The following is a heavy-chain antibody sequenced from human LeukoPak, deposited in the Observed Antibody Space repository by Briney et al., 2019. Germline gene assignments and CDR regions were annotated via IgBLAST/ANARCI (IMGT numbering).Heavy chain of an antibody. CDR3: ARDSGYNWNYED. Sequence: SETLSLTCTVSGGSISSSSYYWGWIRQPPGKGLEWIGSIYYSGSTYYNPSLKSRVTISVDTSKNQFSLKLSSVTAADPAVYYCARDSGYNWNYEDWGQGTLVTVSS. CDR1: GGSISSSSYY. J-gene: IGHJ4*02. V-gene: IGHV4-39*07. CDR2: IYYSGST. D-gene: IGHD1-7*01.